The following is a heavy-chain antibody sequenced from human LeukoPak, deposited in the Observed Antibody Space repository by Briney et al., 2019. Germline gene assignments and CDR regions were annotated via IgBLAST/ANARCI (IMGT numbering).Heavy chain of an antibody. CDR2: IYYSGST. CDR1: GGSISSGDYY. CDR3: ARADTAMVRGYFDY. V-gene: IGHV4-30-4*08. D-gene: IGHD5-18*01. Sequence: PSQTLSLTCTVSGGSISSGDYYWSWIRQPPGKGLEWIGYIYYSGSTYYNPSLKSRVTISVDTSKNQFSLKLSSVTAADTAVYYCARADTAMVRGYFDYWGQGTLVTVSS. J-gene: IGHJ4*02.